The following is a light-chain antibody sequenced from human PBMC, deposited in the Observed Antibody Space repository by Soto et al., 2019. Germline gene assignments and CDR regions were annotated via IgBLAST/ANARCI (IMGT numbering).Light chain of an antibody. CDR1: SSNIGSNT. Sequence: QSVLTQPPSASGTPGQRVTIPCSGSSSNIGSNTVTWYQQLPGTAPKLLIYSNNQRPSGVPDRFSGSKSGTSASLAISGLQSEDEDDYYCAAWDDSLNGVVFGGGTKLTVL. CDR2: SNN. V-gene: IGLV1-44*01. J-gene: IGLJ2*01. CDR3: AAWDDSLNGVV.